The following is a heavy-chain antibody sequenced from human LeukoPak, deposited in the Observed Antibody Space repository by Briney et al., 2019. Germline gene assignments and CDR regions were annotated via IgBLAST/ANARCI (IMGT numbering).Heavy chain of an antibody. Sequence: SVTLSCMDSGYTFTDNHMYWIRQAPGQGPECMGWINPNSGGTNYPQKFHDRITMTRDTSISTAYMELSRLTSDDTAIYCCARELGRNAFDIWGQGTMVTASP. CDR2: INPNSGGT. D-gene: IGHD7-27*01. CDR3: ARELGRNAFDI. CDR1: GYTFTDNH. J-gene: IGHJ3*02. V-gene: IGHV1-2*02.